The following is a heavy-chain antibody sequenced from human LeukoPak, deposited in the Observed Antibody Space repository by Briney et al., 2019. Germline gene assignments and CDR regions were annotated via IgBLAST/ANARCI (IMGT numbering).Heavy chain of an antibody. Sequence: GGSLRLSCAASGFTFSSYGMHWVRQAPGKGLGWVAVIWYDGSNKYYADSVKGRFTISRDNSKNTLYLQMNRLRAEDTAVYYCAREGRDYDILTGYSDWGQGTLVTVSS. J-gene: IGHJ4*02. D-gene: IGHD3-9*01. CDR3: AREGRDYDILTGYSD. V-gene: IGHV3-33*01. CDR2: IWYDGSNK. CDR1: GFTFSSYG.